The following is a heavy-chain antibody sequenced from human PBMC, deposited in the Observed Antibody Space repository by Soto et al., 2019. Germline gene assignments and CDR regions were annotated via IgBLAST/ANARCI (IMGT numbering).Heavy chain of an antibody. V-gene: IGHV1-2*02. J-gene: IGHJ3*02. CDR2: INPATGAA. CDR1: GYPVTAYY. D-gene: IGHD3-3*01. Sequence: QLHLVQSGAVVKKPGASVTVSCSASGYPVTAYYMHWVRQAPGRGLEWMGGINPATGAAKYTQTFQGRVTMARDTSTRTAFMELGGLASEGTAFFYWAGGGGVGVAGSAAFDMWGQGTLVTVSS. CDR3: AGGGGVGVAGSAAFDM.